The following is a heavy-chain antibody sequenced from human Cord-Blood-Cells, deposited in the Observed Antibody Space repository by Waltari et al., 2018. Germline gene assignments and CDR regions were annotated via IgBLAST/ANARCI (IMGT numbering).Heavy chain of an antibody. CDR2: IYYSGST. Sequence: QVQLQESGPGLVTPSPTLSLTCTVSGGSISSGGYYWCWCRQHPGKGLEWIGYIYYSGSTYYSPSLESRVTISVDTSKNQFSLRLSSVTAADTAVYYGARDSRRGATDYWGQGTLVTVSS. CDR1: GGSISSGGYY. J-gene: IGHJ4*02. D-gene: IGHD1-26*01. V-gene: IGHV4-31*03. CDR3: ARDSRRGATDY.